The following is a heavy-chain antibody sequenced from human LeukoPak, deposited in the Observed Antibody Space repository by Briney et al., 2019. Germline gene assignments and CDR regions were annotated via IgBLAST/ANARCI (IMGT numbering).Heavy chain of an antibody. Sequence: SGTLSLTCGVSGGSISSTNWWTWVRQPPGEGLEWIGEVHLSGRTSYNPFLESRVTMSVDMSENHISLKLSSVTAADTAVYYCVGHSSGYRLARFDIWGQGTMVTVSS. CDR3: VGHSSGYRLARFDI. CDR1: GGSISSTNW. D-gene: IGHD3-22*01. V-gene: IGHV4-4*02. CDR2: VHLSGRT. J-gene: IGHJ3*02.